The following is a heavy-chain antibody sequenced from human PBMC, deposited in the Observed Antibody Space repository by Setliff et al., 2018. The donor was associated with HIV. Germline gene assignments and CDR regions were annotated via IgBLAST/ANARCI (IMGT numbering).Heavy chain of an antibody. CDR3: ARVRLYNTALDY. J-gene: IGHJ4*02. Sequence: GGSLRLSCAASGFTVSTYYMSWVRQAPGKGLEWVSTIYSGGSTYHADSVKGRFTLSRDTSKNTLFLRMNSLRPEDAAVYYCARVRLYNTALDYWGQGTLVTVSS. CDR2: IYSGGST. CDR1: GFTVSTYY. V-gene: IGHV3-66*02. D-gene: IGHD3-3*01.